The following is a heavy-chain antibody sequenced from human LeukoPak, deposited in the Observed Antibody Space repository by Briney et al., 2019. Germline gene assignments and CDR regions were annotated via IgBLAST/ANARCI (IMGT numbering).Heavy chain of an antibody. D-gene: IGHD2-2*01. CDR2: IIPILGIA. CDR1: GGTFISYA. CDR3: ARDGLYCSSTSCYELINYYYGMDV. J-gene: IGHJ6*02. Sequence: ASVKVSCKASGGTFISYAISWVRQAPGQGLEWMGRIIPILGIANYAQKFQGRVTITADKSTSTAYMELSSLRSEDTAVYYCARDGLYCSSTSCYELINYYYGMDVWGQGTTVTVSS. V-gene: IGHV1-69*04.